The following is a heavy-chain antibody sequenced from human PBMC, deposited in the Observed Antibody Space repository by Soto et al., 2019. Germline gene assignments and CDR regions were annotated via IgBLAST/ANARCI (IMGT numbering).Heavy chain of an antibody. V-gene: IGHV5-51*01. Sequence: SGESLKISCKGFGYSFISQWIGWVRQMPGKGLEWMGVIYPGDSNTRYSPSFQGQVTISADRIISTAYLQWSSLKASDTAMYYCASRKITSDDFDFWGQGTMVTVSS. J-gene: IGHJ3*01. D-gene: IGHD3-3*01. CDR1: GYSFISQW. CDR2: IYPGDSNT. CDR3: ASRKITSDDFDF.